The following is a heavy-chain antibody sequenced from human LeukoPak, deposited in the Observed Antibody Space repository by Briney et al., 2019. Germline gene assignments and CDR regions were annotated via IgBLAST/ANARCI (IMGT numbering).Heavy chain of an antibody. V-gene: IGHV3-30*04. D-gene: IGHD3-9*01. CDR3: ARGGAFGYFDWLFNDY. J-gene: IGHJ4*02. CDR2: ISYDGSNK. Sequence: GGSLRLSCAASGFTFSSYAMHWVRQAPGKGLEWVAVISYDGSNKYYADSVKGRFTSSRDNSKNTLYLQMNSLRAEDTAVYYCARGGAFGYFDWLFNDYWGQGTLVTVSS. CDR1: GFTFSSYA.